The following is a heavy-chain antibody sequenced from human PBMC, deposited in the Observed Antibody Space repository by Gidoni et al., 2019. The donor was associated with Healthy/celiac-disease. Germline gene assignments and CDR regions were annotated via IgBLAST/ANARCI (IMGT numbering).Heavy chain of an antibody. J-gene: IGHJ4*02. V-gene: IGHV4-59*01. Sequence: QVQLQESGPGLATPSVTLSPICTVSGGSISSYYWCWLRQPPGKGLEWIGYVYYSGSTNNNPYLKSQCTIPEDTSKSEFYLKLSSVTAADTAVYYCARDDIAGGYFDYWGQGTLVTVSS. D-gene: IGHD6-13*01. CDR1: GGSISSYY. CDR2: VYYSGST. CDR3: ARDDIAGGYFDY.